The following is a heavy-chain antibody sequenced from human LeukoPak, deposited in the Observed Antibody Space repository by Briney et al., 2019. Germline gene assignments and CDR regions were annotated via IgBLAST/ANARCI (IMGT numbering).Heavy chain of an antibody. CDR2: ISYDGSNK. CDR1: GFTFSGYP. CDR3: AKGGGRPLDDAFDV. V-gene: IGHV3-30-3*02. J-gene: IGHJ3*01. Sequence: GGSLRLSCAASGFTFSGYPIHWVRQAPGKGLEWVAVISYDGSNKYYADSVKGRFTISRDNTRNTLHLQMNSLRAEDTAIYYCAKGGGRPLDDAFDVWGQGTMVTVSS.